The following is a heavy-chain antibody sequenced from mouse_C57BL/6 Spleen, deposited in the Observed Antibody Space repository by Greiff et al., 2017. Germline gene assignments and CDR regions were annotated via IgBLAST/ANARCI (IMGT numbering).Heavy chain of an antibody. CDR3: AKNYYGSSYDY. CDR1: GFTFSDYG. CDR2: ISSGSSTI. D-gene: IGHD1-1*01. V-gene: IGHV5-17*01. Sequence: EVKLVESGGGLVKPGGSLKLSCAASGFTFSDYGMHWVRQAPEKGLEWVAYISSGSSTIYYAATVKGRFTISRDNAKNTLFLQMTSLRSEDTAMYSCAKNYYGSSYDYWGQGTTLTVSS. J-gene: IGHJ2*01.